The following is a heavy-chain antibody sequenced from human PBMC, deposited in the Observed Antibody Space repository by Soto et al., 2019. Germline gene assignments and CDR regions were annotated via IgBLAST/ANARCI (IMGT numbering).Heavy chain of an antibody. CDR1: GASVSDKTYY. D-gene: IGHD4-17*01. J-gene: IGHJ4*02. Sequence: ETLAVTCSVSGASVSDKTYYWSWIRQPPGKRLEWIGYVYYSGTTNYNPSLKSRVTISVDLSKNRFSLRLSSVTTADTALYYCARTTAVPNTLRSRYFFDYWGQGTLVTVYS. CDR2: VYYSGTT. CDR3: ARTTAVPNTLRSRYFFDY. V-gene: IGHV4-61*01.